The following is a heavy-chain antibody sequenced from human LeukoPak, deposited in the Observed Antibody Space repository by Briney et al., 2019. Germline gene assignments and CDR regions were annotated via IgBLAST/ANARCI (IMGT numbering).Heavy chain of an antibody. Sequence: GGSLRLSCAASGFSFSTHGIHWVRQAPGMGLEYVSAINSNGGTKYYTESVKGRFTISRDNFKNTVYLQMDSLRVEDMAVYYCARSYCTVNSCYQALGYWGQGTLVSVSS. J-gene: IGHJ4*02. CDR1: GFSFSTHG. CDR2: INSNGGTK. CDR3: ARSYCTVNSCYQALGY. V-gene: IGHV3-64*02. D-gene: IGHD2-8*02.